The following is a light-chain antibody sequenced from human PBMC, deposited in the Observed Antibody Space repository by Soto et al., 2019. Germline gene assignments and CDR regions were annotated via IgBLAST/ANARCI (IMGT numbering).Light chain of an antibody. CDR2: DTT. CDR3: LLSYNGPYV. Sequence: QAVLTQEPSLTVSPGETVTLTCGSSTGAVTNGHYPYWFQQKPGQAPRTLIYDTTNRHSWTPARFSGSLLGGKAALTLSGAQPEDEAEYYCLLSYNGPYVFGTGTKVTVL. J-gene: IGLJ1*01. CDR1: TGAVTNGHY. V-gene: IGLV7-46*01.